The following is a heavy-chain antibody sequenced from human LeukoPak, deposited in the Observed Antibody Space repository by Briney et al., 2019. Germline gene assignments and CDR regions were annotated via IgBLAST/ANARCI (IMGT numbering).Heavy chain of an antibody. J-gene: IGHJ4*02. D-gene: IGHD3-22*01. CDR1: GGSISSYY. V-gene: IGHV4-59*12. Sequence: SEALSLTCTVSGGSISSYYWSWIRQPPGKGLEWIGYIYYSGSTNYNPSLRSRVTISVDTSKNQFSLRLSSVTAADTAVYYCARVTGYMIEDYFDYWGQGTLVTVSS. CDR2: IYYSGST. CDR3: ARVTGYMIEDYFDY.